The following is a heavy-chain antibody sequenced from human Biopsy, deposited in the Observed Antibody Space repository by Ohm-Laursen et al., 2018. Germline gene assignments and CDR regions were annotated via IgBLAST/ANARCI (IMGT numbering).Heavy chain of an antibody. Sequence: TLSLTCLVSGGSVSSNTNYWAWIRQPPGKGLEWIGSIFYSGIIYYNPSLKSRVSISVDTSKNQFSLNLNSVTAADTAVYYCARHPTGFWFDPWGQGTLVIVSS. J-gene: IGHJ5*02. CDR1: GGSVSSNTNY. CDR2: IFYSGII. CDR3: ARHPTGFWFDP. V-gene: IGHV4-39*01.